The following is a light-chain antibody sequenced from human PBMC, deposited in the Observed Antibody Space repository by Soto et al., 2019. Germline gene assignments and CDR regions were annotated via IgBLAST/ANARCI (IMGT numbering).Light chain of an antibody. CDR1: QSVRSN. CDR2: TAS. Sequence: EILMTQSPATLSVSPGERATLSCGASQSVRSNLAWFQQKPGQAPRLLIYTASTRATGIPARFSGSGSGTDFTLTISSLQSEDFAVYYCQQYNSWPLTFGQGTRLEIK. CDR3: QQYNSWPLT. V-gene: IGKV3-15*01. J-gene: IGKJ5*01.